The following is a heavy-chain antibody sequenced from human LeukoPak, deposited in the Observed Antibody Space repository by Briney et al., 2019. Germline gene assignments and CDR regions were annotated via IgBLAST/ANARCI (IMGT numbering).Heavy chain of an antibody. J-gene: IGHJ4*02. CDR1: GFTFSSYA. V-gene: IGHV3-23*01. Sequence: GGSLRLSCAASGFTFSSYAMSWVRQAPGKGLEWVSAISGSGGSTYYADSVKGRFTISRGNSKNTLYLQMNSLRAEDTAVYYCAKGSPHEELPRPPFGYWGQGTLVTVSS. CDR2: ISGSGGST. D-gene: IGHD1-26*01. CDR3: AKGSPHEELPRPPFGY.